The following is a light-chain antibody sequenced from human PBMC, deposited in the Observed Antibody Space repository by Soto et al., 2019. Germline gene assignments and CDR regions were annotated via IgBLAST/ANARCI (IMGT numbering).Light chain of an antibody. J-gene: IGKJ4*01. CDR3: QQYGSSPKLT. V-gene: IGKV3-20*01. CDR2: GAS. Sequence: EIVLTQSPGTLSLSPGERATLSCRASQSVSSRYLAWYQQKPGQAPRLLIYGASSRATGIPDRFSGSGSGTDFTLTISRLEPEEFAVDYCQQYGSSPKLTFGARTKVEIK. CDR1: QSVSSRY.